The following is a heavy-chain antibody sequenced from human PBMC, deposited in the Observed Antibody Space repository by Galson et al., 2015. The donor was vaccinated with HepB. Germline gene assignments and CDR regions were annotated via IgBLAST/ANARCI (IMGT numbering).Heavy chain of an antibody. D-gene: IGHD6-19*01. J-gene: IGHJ4*02. CDR3: ARDEAGSSGLISGFGY. V-gene: IGHV3-30-3*01. CDR1: GFTFSSYA. CDR2: ISYDGSNK. Sequence: SLRLSCAASGFTFSSYAMHWVRQAPGKGLGWVAVISYDGSNKYYADSVKGRFTISRDNSKNTLYLQMNSLRAEDTAVYYCARDEAGSSGLISGFGYWGQGTLVTVSS.